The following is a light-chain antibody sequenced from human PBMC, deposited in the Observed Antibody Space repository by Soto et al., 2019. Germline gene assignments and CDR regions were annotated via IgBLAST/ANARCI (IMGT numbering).Light chain of an antibody. CDR3: QQRSNWPPEAT. CDR1: QSVSSY. V-gene: IGKV3-11*01. Sequence: EIVLTQSPATLSLSPGERATLSCRASQSVSSYLAWYQQKPGQAPRLLIYDASNRVTGIPARFSGSGSGTDFTLTISSLEPEDFAVYYCQQRSNWPPEATFGGGTKVEIK. J-gene: IGKJ4*01. CDR2: DAS.